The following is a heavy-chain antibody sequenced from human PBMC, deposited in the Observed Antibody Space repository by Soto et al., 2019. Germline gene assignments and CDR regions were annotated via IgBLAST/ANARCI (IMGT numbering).Heavy chain of an antibody. CDR1: TGSISSGNW. Sequence: QVQLRESGPGLVEASGNLSLTCEVSTGSISSGNWWSWVRQPPGKGLEWIGEIYYTGATNYNPSLKSRITMTIDKSKDHFSLSLRSATAADTAVYYCARVFSSGSGWMYYFDFWGQGTLVSVSS. D-gene: IGHD6-25*01. V-gene: IGHV4-4*02. J-gene: IGHJ4*02. CDR3: ARVFSSGSGWMYYFDF. CDR2: IYYTGAT.